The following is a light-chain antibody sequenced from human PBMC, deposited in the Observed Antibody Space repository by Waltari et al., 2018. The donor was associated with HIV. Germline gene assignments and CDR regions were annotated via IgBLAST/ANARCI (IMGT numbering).Light chain of an antibody. CDR3: YSTGNKGNNGGVV. J-gene: IGLJ2*01. V-gene: IGLV3-10*01. CDR1: VLSKKY. Sequence: SHELTQPPSGPVSPGQTARITCAGDVLSKKYAYWYQQRSGQSPGLVLDEDSKRHSGMPARLFVSWSGTRGTVAITGAHVEDAGEDYCYSTGNKGNNGGVVFGGVTKLTVL. CDR2: EDS.